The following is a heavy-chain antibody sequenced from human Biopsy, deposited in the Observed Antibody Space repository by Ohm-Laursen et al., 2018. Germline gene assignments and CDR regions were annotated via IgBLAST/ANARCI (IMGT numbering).Heavy chain of an antibody. CDR2: VDWDDYK. V-gene: IGHV2-70*11. D-gene: IGHD6-13*01. CDR1: GFSLSPRGMC. J-gene: IGHJ6*02. CDR3: ARTPILIVSAGLVYRHRRHLQGMDV. Sequence: PTQTLTLTSSFSGFSLSPRGMCVSWIRQAPGKALEWLARVDWDDYKDYSASLQTKLSISKDTSNDQVVLTVNNVDPADTATYYCARTPILIVSAGLVYRHRRHLQGMDVWGQGIAVTVS.